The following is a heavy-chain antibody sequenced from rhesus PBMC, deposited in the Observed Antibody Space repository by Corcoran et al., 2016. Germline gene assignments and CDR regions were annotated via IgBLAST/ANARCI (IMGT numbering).Heavy chain of an antibody. CDR2: MPQSSGKR. D-gene: IGHD5-42*01. V-gene: IGHV1-180*01. CDR1: GYTFTTYY. CDR3: TREGTGRGNRFDV. J-gene: IGHJ5-1*01. Sequence: QVQLVQSGAEIKKPGASVKLSCKAAGYTFTTYYIHWVRQAPGQGLEWIGPMPQSSGKRDYAPTLQARVTITTDTSTKAVDLKLTILRSEDTAVYYCTREGTGRGNRFDVSGPVVLVTVSS.